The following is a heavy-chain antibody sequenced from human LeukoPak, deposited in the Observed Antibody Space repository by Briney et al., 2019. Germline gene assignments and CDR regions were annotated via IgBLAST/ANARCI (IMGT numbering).Heavy chain of an antibody. CDR3: ARGPSHGGKYRGFFDH. V-gene: IGHV4-34*01. D-gene: IGHD4-23*01. Sequence: SETLSLTCAVYGESFSGYYWSWIRHPPGKGLEWIGEINQSGTTNYSPSLKSRVSISVDPSKNQFSLRLNSVNAADTAVYFCARGPSHGGKYRGFFDHWGRGTLVTVSS. CDR2: INQSGTT. CDR1: GESFSGYY. J-gene: IGHJ4*02.